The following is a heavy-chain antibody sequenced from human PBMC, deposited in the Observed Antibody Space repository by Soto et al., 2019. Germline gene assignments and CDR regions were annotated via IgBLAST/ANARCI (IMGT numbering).Heavy chain of an antibody. V-gene: IGHV1-24*01. CDR2: FNPGDGDT. Sequence: ASVKVSCKASGYTFTRYAMHWVRQAPGKRLEWMGCFNPGDGDTNYAQKFQGRVTMTEDTSTDTLYLQMNSLRAEDTAVYYCGKEKISTSCCNWFDPWGQGTLVTVSS. J-gene: IGHJ5*02. D-gene: IGHD2-2*01. CDR3: GKEKISTSCCNWFDP. CDR1: GYTFTRYA.